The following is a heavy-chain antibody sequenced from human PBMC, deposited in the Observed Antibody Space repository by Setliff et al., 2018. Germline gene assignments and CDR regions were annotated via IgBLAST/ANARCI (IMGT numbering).Heavy chain of an antibody. J-gene: IGHJ4*02. D-gene: IGHD1-26*01. CDR1: GYTFTGYY. CDR3: ARDPGAY. Sequence: ASVKVSCKASGYTFTGYYIHWVRQAPGQGLEWMGWINPNSGGTNCAQKFQGWVTMTTDTSTSTAYMELRSLRSDDTAVYYCARDPGAYWGQGTLVTVSS. V-gene: IGHV1-2*04. CDR2: INPNSGGT.